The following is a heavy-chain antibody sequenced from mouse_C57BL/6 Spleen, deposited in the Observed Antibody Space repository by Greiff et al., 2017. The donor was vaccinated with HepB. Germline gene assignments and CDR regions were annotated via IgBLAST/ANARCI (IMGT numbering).Heavy chain of an antibody. CDR1: GYTFTDYN. CDR2: INPNNGGT. D-gene: IGHD2-4*01. Sequence: EVQLQQSGPELVKPGASVKMSCKASGYTFTDYNMHWVKQSHGKSLEWIGYINPNNGGTSYNQKFKGKATLTVNKSSSTAYMELRSLTSEDSAVYYCAREGDYEWYFDVGGTGTTVTVSS. V-gene: IGHV1-22*01. J-gene: IGHJ1*03. CDR3: AREGDYEWYFDV.